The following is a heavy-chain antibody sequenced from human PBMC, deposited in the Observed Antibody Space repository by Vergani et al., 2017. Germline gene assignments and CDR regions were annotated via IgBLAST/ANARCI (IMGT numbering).Heavy chain of an antibody. Sequence: EVQLVQSGAEVKKPGESLKISCKGSGYSFTSYWIGWVRQMPGKGLEWMGIIYPGDSDTRYRPSFQGQVTLSADKSISTAYLQWSSLKASDTAMYYCARRVTMVRGVISKYDAFDIWGQGTMVTVSS. V-gene: IGHV5-51*01. CDR1: GYSFTSYW. J-gene: IGHJ3*02. CDR3: ARRVTMVRGVISKYDAFDI. CDR2: IYPGDSDT. D-gene: IGHD3-10*01.